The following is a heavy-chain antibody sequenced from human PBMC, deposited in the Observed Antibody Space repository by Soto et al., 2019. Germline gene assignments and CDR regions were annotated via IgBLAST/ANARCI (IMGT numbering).Heavy chain of an antibody. V-gene: IGHV6-1*01. J-gene: IGHJ6*03. CDR1: GDSVSSNSAG. Sequence: QVQLQLSGPGLVTPSQTLSLTCAISGDSVSSNSAGWNWIRQTPSRGLEWLGRTYYRSKWYFNYAVSVESRRTINPDTPKTHFSLQLSSVSPEDTAVYYCARGSWDDVSGHYYMDVWGKGTTVTVSS. CDR2: TYYRSKWYF. CDR3: ARGSWDDVSGHYYMDV. D-gene: IGHD1-1*01.